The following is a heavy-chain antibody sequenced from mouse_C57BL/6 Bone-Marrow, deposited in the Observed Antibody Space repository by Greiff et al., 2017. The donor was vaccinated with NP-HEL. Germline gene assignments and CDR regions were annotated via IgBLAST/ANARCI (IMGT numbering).Heavy chain of an antibody. CDR3: ARRSNYDFYAMDY. CDR1: GFTFSDFY. CDR2: SRNKANDYTT. Sequence: DVMLVESGGGLVQSGRSLRLSCATSGFTFSDFYMEWVRQAPGKGLEWIAASRNKANDYTTEYSASVKGRFIVSRDTSQSILYLQMNALRAEDTAIYYCARRSNYDFYAMDYWGQGTSVTVSS. D-gene: IGHD2-5*01. V-gene: IGHV7-1*01. J-gene: IGHJ4*01.